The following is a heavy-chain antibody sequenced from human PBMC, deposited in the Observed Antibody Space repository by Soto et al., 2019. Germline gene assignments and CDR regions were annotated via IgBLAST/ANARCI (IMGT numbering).Heavy chain of an antibody. CDR2: ISGGST. J-gene: IGHJ3*02. Sequence: EVHLLESGGGLVQPGGSLRLSCEASGFAFNTYAMNWVRQAPGKGLEWVSSISGGSTYYADSVRGRFTISRDNSKHTLYLQMTSLRAEDTALYYCARERDYSLTQSFEIWGQGTMVAVSS. V-gene: IGHV3-23*01. CDR1: GFAFNTYA. CDR3: ARERDYSLTQSFEI. D-gene: IGHD4-4*01.